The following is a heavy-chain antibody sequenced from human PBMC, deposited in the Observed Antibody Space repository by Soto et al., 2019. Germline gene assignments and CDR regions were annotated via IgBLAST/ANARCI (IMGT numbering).Heavy chain of an antibody. D-gene: IGHD3-10*01. CDR2: IYYSGST. Sequence: SETLSLTCTVSGGSISSYYWSWIRQPPGKGLEWIGYIYYSGSTNYNPSLKSRVTISVDTSKNQFSLKLSSVTAADTAVYYCARYGSGSYFYYYMDVWGKGTTVTVSS. V-gene: IGHV4-59*08. CDR1: GGSISSYY. CDR3: ARYGSGSYFYYYMDV. J-gene: IGHJ6*03.